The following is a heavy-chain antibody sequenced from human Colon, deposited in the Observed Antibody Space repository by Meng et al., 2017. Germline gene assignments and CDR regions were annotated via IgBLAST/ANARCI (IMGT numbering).Heavy chain of an antibody. CDR1: GDSLSSDIW. D-gene: IGHD1-1*01. CDR2: VYHRGDT. CDR3: GRDQGRQLINH. V-gene: IGHV4-4*02. J-gene: IGHJ4*02. Sequence: QVQLQESGPGLVKPSGTLSLTSTVSGDSLSSDIWWSWVRQPPGKGLEWIGEVYHRGDTNYNPSLKSRVVISVDRSKNQFSLNLSSVTAADTAVYYCGRDQGRQLINHWGQGTLVTVSS.